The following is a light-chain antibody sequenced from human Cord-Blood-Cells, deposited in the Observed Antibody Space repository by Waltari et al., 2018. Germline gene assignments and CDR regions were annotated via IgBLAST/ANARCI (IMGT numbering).Light chain of an antibody. CDR1: SSDVGGYNY. Sequence: QSALTQPPSASGSPGQSVTISCTGTSSDVGGYNYVSWYQQHPGKAPKLMIYEVSKRPSGAPDRFSGSKSCNPAALTVAGLQAEDEADYYCSSYAGSNNWVFGGGTKLTVL. CDR2: EVS. CDR3: SSYAGSNNWV. V-gene: IGLV2-8*01. J-gene: IGLJ3*02.